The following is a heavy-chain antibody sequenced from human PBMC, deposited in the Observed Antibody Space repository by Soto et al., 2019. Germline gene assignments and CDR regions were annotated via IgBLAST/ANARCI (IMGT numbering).Heavy chain of an antibody. J-gene: IGHJ4*02. CDR2: ISYDGSNK. D-gene: IGHD3-22*01. CDR3: AKEYYDSSGYDY. V-gene: IGHV3-30*18. Sequence: PGVSLSLSCAASGFTFSSYGMHWVRQAPGKGLEWVAVISYDGSNKYYADSVKGRFTISRDNSKNTLYLQMNSLRAEDTAVYYCAKEYYDSSGYDYWGQGTLVTVSS. CDR1: GFTFSSYG.